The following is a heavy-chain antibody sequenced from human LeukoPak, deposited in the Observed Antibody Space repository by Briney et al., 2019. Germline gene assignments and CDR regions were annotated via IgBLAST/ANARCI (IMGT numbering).Heavy chain of an antibody. CDR2: IYPNDSYT. D-gene: IGHD3-10*01. CDR1: GYSFTSYW. CDR3: ARLATLMVRGVIEAYYYMDV. Sequence: GESLKISCKGSGYSFTSYWIGWVRQMPGKGLEWMGIIYPNDSYTRYSPSFQGQVIISADKSISTAYVQWSSLKASDTAMYYCARLATLMVRGVIEAYYYMDVWGKGTTVTISS. J-gene: IGHJ6*03. V-gene: IGHV5-51*01.